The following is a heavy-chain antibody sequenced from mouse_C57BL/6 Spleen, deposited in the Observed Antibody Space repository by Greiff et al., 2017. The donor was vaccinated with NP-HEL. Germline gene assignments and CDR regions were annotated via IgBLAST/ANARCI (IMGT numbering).Heavy chain of an antibody. V-gene: IGHV1-69*01. J-gene: IGHJ3*01. CDR2: IDPSDSYT. CDR3: ARKGLYDYFAY. Sequence: QVQLQQPGAELVMPGASVKLSCKASGYTFTSYWMHWVKQRPGPGLEWIGEIDPSDSYTNYNQKFKGKSTLTVDKSSSTANMQLSSLTSEDSAVYYLARKGLYDYFAYWGQGTLVTVSA. CDR1: GYTFTSYW. D-gene: IGHD2-4*01.